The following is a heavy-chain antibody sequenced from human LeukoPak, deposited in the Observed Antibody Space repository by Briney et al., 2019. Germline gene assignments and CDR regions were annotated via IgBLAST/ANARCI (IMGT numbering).Heavy chain of an antibody. V-gene: IGHV1-45*02. CDR3: ARPTPRDDTYHDILTGFGDAFDI. CDR1: GYTFTYRY. Sequence: ASVKVSCKASGYTFTYRYLHWVRQAPGQALEWMGWITPFNGNTNYAQKFQDRVTITRDRSMSTAYMELSSLRSDDTAVYYCARPTPRDDTYHDILTGFGDAFDIWGQGTMVTVSS. J-gene: IGHJ3*02. CDR2: ITPFNGNT. D-gene: IGHD3-9*01.